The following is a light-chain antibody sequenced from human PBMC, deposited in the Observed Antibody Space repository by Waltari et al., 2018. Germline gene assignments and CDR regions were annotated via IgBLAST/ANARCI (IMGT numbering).Light chain of an antibody. J-gene: IGLJ2*01. Sequence: SSELTQDPAVSVALGQTVRITCQGDSLRTYYASWYQQRPGQAPVLVIYGKNNRPSGIPDRFSGSSSGNTASVTISGAQAGDEADYYCNSRDSSGNHVLFGGGTKLTVL. CDR2: GKN. V-gene: IGLV3-19*01. CDR1: SLRTYY. CDR3: NSRDSSGNHVL.